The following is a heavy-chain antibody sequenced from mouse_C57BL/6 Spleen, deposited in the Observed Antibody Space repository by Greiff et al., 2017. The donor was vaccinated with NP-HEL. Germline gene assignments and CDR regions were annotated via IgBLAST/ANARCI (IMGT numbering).Heavy chain of an antibody. D-gene: IGHD1-1*01. Sequence: QVQLQQSGAELVRPGASVTLSCKASGYTFTDYEMHWVKQTPVHGLEWIGAIDPETGGTAYNQKFKGKAILTADKSSSTAYMELRSLTSEDSAVYYCTRRDYYGSSLYYFDDWGQGTTLTVSS. V-gene: IGHV1-15*01. CDR2: IDPETGGT. CDR3: TRRDYYGSSLYYFDD. CDR1: GYTFTDYE. J-gene: IGHJ2*01.